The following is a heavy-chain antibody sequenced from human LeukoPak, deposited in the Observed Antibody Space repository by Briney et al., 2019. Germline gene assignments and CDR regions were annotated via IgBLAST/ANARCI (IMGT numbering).Heavy chain of an antibody. D-gene: IGHD3-9*01. CDR3: ARGVVGVKYYDILTGYYRLHYYYYMDV. CDR1: GFTFDDYG. V-gene: IGHV3-20*04. J-gene: IGHJ6*03. Sequence: GGSLRLSCAASGFTFDDYGMSWVRQAPGKGLEWVSGINWNGGSTGYADSVKGRFTISRDNAKNSLYLQMNSLRAEDTALYYCARGVVGVKYYDILTGYYRLHYYYYMDVWGKGTTVTVSS. CDR2: INWNGGST.